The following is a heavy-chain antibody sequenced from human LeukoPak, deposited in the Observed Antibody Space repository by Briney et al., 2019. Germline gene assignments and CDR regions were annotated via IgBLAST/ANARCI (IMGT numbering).Heavy chain of an antibody. CDR3: AKGSSSGWSGDYFDY. V-gene: IGHV3-23*01. Sequence: GGSLRLSCAASGFTFSSYAMSWVRQAPGKGLEWVSTISGSGGSTYYADSVKGRFTISRDNSKNTLSLQMSSLRVEDTAVYYCAKGSSSGWSGDYFDYWGQGTLVTVSS. CDR1: GFTFSSYA. J-gene: IGHJ4*02. CDR2: ISGSGGST. D-gene: IGHD6-19*01.